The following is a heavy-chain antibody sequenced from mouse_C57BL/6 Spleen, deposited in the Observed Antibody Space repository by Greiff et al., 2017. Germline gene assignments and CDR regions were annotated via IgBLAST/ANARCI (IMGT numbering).Heavy chain of an antibody. Sequence: QVQLKESGPGLVAPSQSLSITCTVSGFSLTSYGVHWVRQPPGKGLEWLVVIWSDGSTTYNSALKSRLSISKDNSKSQVFLKMNSLQTDDTAMYYCARHDQNYDYWYFDVWGTGTTVTVSS. CDR2: IWSDGST. D-gene: IGHD2-4*01. CDR3: ARHDQNYDYWYFDV. CDR1: GFSLTSYG. J-gene: IGHJ1*03. V-gene: IGHV2-6-1*01.